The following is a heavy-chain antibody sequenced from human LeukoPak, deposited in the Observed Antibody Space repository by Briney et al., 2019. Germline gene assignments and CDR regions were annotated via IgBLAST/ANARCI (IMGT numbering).Heavy chain of an antibody. D-gene: IGHD6-25*01. CDR3: AAVVRSGSPFDY. CDR1: GFTLSSYW. V-gene: IGHV3-74*01. J-gene: IGHJ4*02. Sequence: PGGSLRLSCAASGFTLSSYWVHWVRQAPGKGLVWVSRINGDGSSTSYADSVKGRFTISRDNAKNTLYLQMTSLRVEDTAVYYCAAVVRSGSPFDYWGQGTLVTVSS. CDR2: INGDGSST.